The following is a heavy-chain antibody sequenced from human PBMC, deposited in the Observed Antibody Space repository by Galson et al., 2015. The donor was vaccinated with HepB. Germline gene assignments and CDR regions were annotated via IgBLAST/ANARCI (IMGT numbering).Heavy chain of an antibody. Sequence: SLRLSCAASGFTFRSYSMNWVRQAPGKGLEWVSSISPNDDYIYYAETLRGRFSISRDNARNSLYLQMNSLRAEDTAVYYCARGGHQMQRNDYFDFWGRGTLVTVSS. CDR1: GFTFRSYS. CDR2: ISPNDDYI. CDR3: ARGGHQMQRNDYFDF. J-gene: IGHJ4*02. D-gene: IGHD3-10*01. V-gene: IGHV3-21*01.